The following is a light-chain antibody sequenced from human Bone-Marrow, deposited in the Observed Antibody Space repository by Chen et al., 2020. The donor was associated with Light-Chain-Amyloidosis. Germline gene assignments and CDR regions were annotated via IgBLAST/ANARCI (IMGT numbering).Light chain of an antibody. CDR3: QVWDRSSDRPV. CDR1: NIGSTS. V-gene: IGLV3-21*02. CDR2: DES. Sequence: SYVLTQPSSVSVAPGQTATLACGGNNIGSTSVPWYQQTPGQAPLLVVYDESDRPSGIPERLSGSNSGNTATLTISRVEAGDEADYYCQVWDRSSDRPVFGGGTKLTVL. J-gene: IGLJ3*02.